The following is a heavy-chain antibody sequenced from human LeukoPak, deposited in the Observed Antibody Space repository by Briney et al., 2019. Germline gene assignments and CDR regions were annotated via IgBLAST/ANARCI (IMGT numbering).Heavy chain of an antibody. D-gene: IGHD6-13*01. Sequence: SQTLSLTCTVSGGSISSGGYYWSWIRQPPGKGLEWIGEINHSGSTNYNPSLKSRVTISVDTSKNQFSLKLSSVTAADTAVYYCAREGGRQQQLNLYFDYWGQGTLVTVPS. J-gene: IGHJ4*02. CDR3: AREGGRQQQLNLYFDY. V-gene: IGHV4-30-2*01. CDR2: INHSGST. CDR1: GGSISSGGYY.